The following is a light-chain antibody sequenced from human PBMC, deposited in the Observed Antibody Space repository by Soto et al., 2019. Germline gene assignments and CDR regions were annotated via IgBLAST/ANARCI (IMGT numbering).Light chain of an antibody. CDR2: DVS. CDR1: SSDVGGYNY. J-gene: IGLJ3*02. CDR3: CSYAGSYTLWV. V-gene: IGLV2-11*01. Sequence: QSVLTQPRSVSGSPGQSVTISCTGTSSDVGGYNYVSWYQQHPGKAPKLMIYDVSKRPSGVPDRFSGSKSGNTASLTISGLQAEDEADYYCCSYAGSYTLWVFGGGTKLTAL.